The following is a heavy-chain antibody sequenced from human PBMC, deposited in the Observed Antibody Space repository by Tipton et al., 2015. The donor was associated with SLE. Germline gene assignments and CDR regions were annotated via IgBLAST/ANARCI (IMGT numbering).Heavy chain of an antibody. D-gene: IGHD5-24*01. V-gene: IGHV3-9*01. CDR3: VRRRGSGYNSHFDL. CDR1: GFTFSSYS. J-gene: IGHJ2*01. CDR2: INWNRASI. Sequence: SLRLSCAASGFTFSSYSMNWVRQAPGKGLEWVSGINWNRASIGYVDSVKGRFTISRDNSENMVYLQMNSLRADDTAVYYCVRRRGSGYNSHFDLWGRGTLVTVSS.